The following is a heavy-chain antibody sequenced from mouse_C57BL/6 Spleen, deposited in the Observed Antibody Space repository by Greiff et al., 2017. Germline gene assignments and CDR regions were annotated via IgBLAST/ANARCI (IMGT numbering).Heavy chain of an antibody. V-gene: IGHV1-80*01. CDR2: IYPGDGDT. J-gene: IGHJ2*01. Sequence: QVQLKQSGAELVKPGASVKISCKASGYAFSSYWMNWVKQRPGKGLEWIGQIYPGDGDTNYNGKFKGKATLTADKSSSTAYMQLSSLTSEDSAVYFCAREGIGRSYYFDYWGQGTTLTVSS. CDR3: AREGIGRSYYFDY. D-gene: IGHD4-1*01. CDR1: GYAFSSYW.